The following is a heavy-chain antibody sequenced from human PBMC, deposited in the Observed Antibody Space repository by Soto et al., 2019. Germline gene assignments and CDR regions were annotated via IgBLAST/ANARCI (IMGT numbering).Heavy chain of an antibody. CDR1: GYTFTSYG. CDR2: ISAYNGNT. J-gene: IGHJ6*02. V-gene: IGHV1-18*04. CDR3: ARDVMGGAAAGTAPDYYYYYGMDV. Sequence: ASVKVSCKASGYTFTSYGISWVRQAPGQGLEWMGWISAYNGNTNYAQKLQGRVTMTTDTSTSTAYMELRSLRSDDTAVYYCARDVMGGAAAGTAPDYYYYYGMDVWGQGLTGTVS. D-gene: IGHD6-13*01.